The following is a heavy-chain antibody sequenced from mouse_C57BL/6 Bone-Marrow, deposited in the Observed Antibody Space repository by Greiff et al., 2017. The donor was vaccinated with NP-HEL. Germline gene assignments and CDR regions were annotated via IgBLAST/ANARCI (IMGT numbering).Heavy chain of an antibody. CDR1: GFTFSSYA. J-gene: IGHJ1*03. CDR3: TRDPSYWYFDV. Sequence: EVKLVESGEGLVKPGGSLKLSCAASGFTFSSYAMSWVRQTPEKRLEWVAYISSGGDYIYYADNVKGRFTISRDNARNTLYLQMSSLKSEDTAMYYCTRDPSYWYFDVWCTGTTVTVSS. CDR2: ISSGGDYI. V-gene: IGHV5-9-1*02.